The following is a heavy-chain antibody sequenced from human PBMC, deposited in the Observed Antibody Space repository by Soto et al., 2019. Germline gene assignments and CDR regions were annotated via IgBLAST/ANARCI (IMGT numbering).Heavy chain of an antibody. D-gene: IGHD3-3*01. Sequence: EASVKVSCKASGGTFSSYTISWVRQAPGQGLEWMGRIIPILGIANYAQKFQGRVTITADKSTSTAYMELSSLRSEDTAVYYCARLGTRGPTRGTILGADYYYMAVWGKGTTVTVSS. J-gene: IGHJ6*03. CDR2: IIPILGIA. CDR3: ARLGTRGPTRGTILGADYYYMAV. CDR1: GGTFSSYT. V-gene: IGHV1-69*02.